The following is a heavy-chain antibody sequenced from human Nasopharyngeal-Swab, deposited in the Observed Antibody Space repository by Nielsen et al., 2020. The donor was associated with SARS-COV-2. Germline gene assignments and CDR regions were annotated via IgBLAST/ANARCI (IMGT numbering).Heavy chain of an antibody. D-gene: IGHD5-24*01. CDR2: IGAYNGNT. J-gene: IGHJ4*02. CDR1: GYTFTSYG. Sequence: ASLNVSCRASGYTFTSYGIRWVRKAPGQGREGMGWIGAYNGNTNYAQRLQGRVTMPTYTSTSTAYMELRSLRSADTAVYYCARDDMWLQSAFDYWGQGTLVTVS. V-gene: IGHV1-18*01. CDR3: ARDDMWLQSAFDY.